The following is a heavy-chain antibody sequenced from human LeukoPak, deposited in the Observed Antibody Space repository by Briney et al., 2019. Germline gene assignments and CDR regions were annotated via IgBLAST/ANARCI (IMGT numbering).Heavy chain of an antibody. Sequence: PSGTLSLTCDVSGVSFSTYYWSWIRQSPEKGLEWIGEVNHSGYTNYNPSLKGRVTISVDTSKNQISLKLSSVTAADTAVYYCARQLYGSDYWGQGTLVTVSS. D-gene: IGHD4-17*01. J-gene: IGHJ4*02. CDR2: VNHSGYT. V-gene: IGHV4-34*01. CDR1: GVSFSTYY. CDR3: ARQLYGSDY.